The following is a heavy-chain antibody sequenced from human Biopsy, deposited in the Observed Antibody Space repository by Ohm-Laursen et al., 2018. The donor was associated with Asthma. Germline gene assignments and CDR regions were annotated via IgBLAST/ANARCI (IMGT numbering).Heavy chain of an antibody. J-gene: IGHJ6*02. D-gene: IGHD3-10*01. CDR1: GDSFSNYA. CDR2: LIPVLGTP. V-gene: IGHV1-69*13. Sequence: SVKVSCKASGDSFSNYAISWVRQAPGQGLEWMGGLIPVLGTPDHAQMFEGRVTITADESTSTAYMELSSLSSEDTAVYYCARGPNYHGSGRAPIGMEVWGQGTTVTVSS. CDR3: ARGPNYHGSGRAPIGMEV.